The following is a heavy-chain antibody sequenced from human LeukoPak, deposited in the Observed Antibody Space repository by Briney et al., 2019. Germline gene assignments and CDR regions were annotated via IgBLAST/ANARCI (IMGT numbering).Heavy chain of an antibody. CDR3: ARVMRESIVVVPAATGKYYFYY. V-gene: IGHV1-8*01. Sequence: ASVKVTCQGSGYTFTRYDINWVRQATGQGIEWMGWMNPNSSNTGYEQKFQGRVTMTRNTSISTAYMELSSLRSEDTAVYYCARVMRESIVVVPAATGKYYFYYWGQGTLVTVSS. CDR1: GYTFTRYD. J-gene: IGHJ4*02. CDR2: MNPNSSNT. D-gene: IGHD2-2*01.